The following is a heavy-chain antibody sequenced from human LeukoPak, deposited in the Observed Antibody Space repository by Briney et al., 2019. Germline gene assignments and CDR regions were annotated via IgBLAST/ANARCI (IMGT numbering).Heavy chain of an antibody. V-gene: IGHV4-30-2*01. D-gene: IGHD6-6*01. CDR2: IYHSGST. Sequence: SQTLSLICTVSGGSISSGGYYWSWIRQPPGKGLEWIGYIYHSGSTYYNPSLKSRVTISVDRSKNQFSLKLSSVTAADTAVYYCASTGENSSSPRNDYYYYMDVWGKGTTVTVSS. J-gene: IGHJ6*03. CDR1: GGSISSGGYY. CDR3: ASTGENSSSPRNDYYYYMDV.